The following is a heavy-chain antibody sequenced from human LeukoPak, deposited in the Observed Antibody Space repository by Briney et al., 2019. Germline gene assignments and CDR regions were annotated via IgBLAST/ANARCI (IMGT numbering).Heavy chain of an antibody. CDR1: GYTFTSYD. J-gene: IGHJ5*02. CDR2: IIPILGIA. Sequence: GASVKVSCKASGYTFTSYDINWVRQATGQGLEWMGRIIPILGIANYAQKFQGRVTITADKSTSTAYMELSSLRSEDTAVYYCARSLSGDIVVVVAANMEPGGWFDPWGQGTLVTVSS. D-gene: IGHD2-15*01. CDR3: ARSLSGDIVVVVAANMEPGGWFDP. V-gene: IGHV1-69*04.